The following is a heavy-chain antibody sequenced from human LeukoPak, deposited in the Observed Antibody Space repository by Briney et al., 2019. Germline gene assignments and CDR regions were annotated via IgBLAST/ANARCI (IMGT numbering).Heavy chain of an antibody. CDR3: ARGPPRYYYGSGSFYGMDV. CDR1: VYTFTSYD. J-gene: IGHJ6*02. Sequence: ASVKVSCKASVYTFTSYDINWVRQATGQGLEWMGWMNPNSGNTGYAQKFQGRVTMTRNTSISTAYMDLSSLRSEDTAVYYCARGPPRYYYGSGSFYGMDVWGQGTTVTVSS. V-gene: IGHV1-8*01. D-gene: IGHD3-10*01. CDR2: MNPNSGNT.